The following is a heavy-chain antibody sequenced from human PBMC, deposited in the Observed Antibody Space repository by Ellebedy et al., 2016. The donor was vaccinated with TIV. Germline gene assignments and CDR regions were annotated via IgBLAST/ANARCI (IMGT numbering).Heavy chain of an antibody. D-gene: IGHD3-10*01. Sequence: SVKVSCXASGGTFSSYAISWVRQAPGQGLEWMGGIIPIFGTANYAQKFQGRVTITADESTSTAYMELSSLRSEDTAVYYCASAPYYYGSGFDYWGQGTLVTVSS. CDR2: IIPIFGTA. V-gene: IGHV1-69*13. CDR3: ASAPYYYGSGFDY. J-gene: IGHJ4*02. CDR1: GGTFSSYA.